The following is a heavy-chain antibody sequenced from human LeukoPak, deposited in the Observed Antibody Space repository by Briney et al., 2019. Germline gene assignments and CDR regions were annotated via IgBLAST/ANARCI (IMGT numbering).Heavy chain of an antibody. CDR1: GGSISGYY. Sequence: PSETLSLTCTVSGGSISGYYWSWIRQPPGKGLEWIGYIYYSGSTNYNPSLKSRVTISVDTSKNQFSLKLSSVTAADTAVYYCARQTNYYGSGSYLDYWGQGTLVTVSS. CDR3: ARQTNYYGSGSYLDY. CDR2: IYYSGST. V-gene: IGHV4-59*08. D-gene: IGHD3-10*01. J-gene: IGHJ4*02.